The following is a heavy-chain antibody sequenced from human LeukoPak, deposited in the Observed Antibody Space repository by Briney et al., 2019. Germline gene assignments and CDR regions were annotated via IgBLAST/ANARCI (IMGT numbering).Heavy chain of an antibody. Sequence: SETLSLTCTVSGGSISSGDYYWSWIRQPPGKGLEWIGYIYYSGSTYYNPSLKSRVTISVDTSKNQFSPKLSSVTAADTAVYYCAREGYYYDSSGYSSYYFDYWGQGTLVTVSS. J-gene: IGHJ4*02. V-gene: IGHV4-30-4*01. CDR2: IYYSGST. CDR3: AREGYYYDSSGYSSYYFDY. D-gene: IGHD3-22*01. CDR1: GGSISSGDYY.